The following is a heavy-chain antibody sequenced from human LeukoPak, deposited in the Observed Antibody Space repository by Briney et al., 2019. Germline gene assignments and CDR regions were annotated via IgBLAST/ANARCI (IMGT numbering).Heavy chain of an antibody. Sequence: PGGSLRLSCAASGFTFSSYWMHWVRQAPGQGLLWVSRINTDGSSTNHADSVKGRFTISRDNAKNTLYLQMDSLRAEDTAVYYCARGSSGSYYGYWGHGTLVTVSS. J-gene: IGHJ4*01. D-gene: IGHD1-26*01. CDR2: INTDGSST. CDR3: ARGSSGSYYGY. CDR1: GFTFSSYW. V-gene: IGHV3-74*01.